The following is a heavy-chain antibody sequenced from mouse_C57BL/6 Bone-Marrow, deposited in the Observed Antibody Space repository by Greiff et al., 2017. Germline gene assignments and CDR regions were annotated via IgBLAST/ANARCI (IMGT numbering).Heavy chain of an antibody. V-gene: IGHV1-15*01. J-gene: IGHJ3*01. CDR1: GYTFTDYE. D-gene: IGHD1-2*01. Sequence: QVQLQQSGAELVRPGASVTLSCKASGYTFTDYEMHWVKQTPVHGLEWIGAIDPETGGTAYNQKFKGKAILTADKSSSTAYMELRSLTSEDSAVYYCTRSKGITTGFAYWGQGTLVTVSA. CDR3: TRSKGITTGFAY. CDR2: IDPETGGT.